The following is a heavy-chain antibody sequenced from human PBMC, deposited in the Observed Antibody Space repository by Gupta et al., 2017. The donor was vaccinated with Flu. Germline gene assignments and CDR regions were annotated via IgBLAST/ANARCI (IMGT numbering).Heavy chain of an antibody. CDR1: GGSISSSSYY. CDR3: ARPGDYGMDV. J-gene: IGHJ6*02. D-gene: IGHD1-26*01. Sequence: QLQLQESGPGLVKPSETLSLTCTVSGGSISSSSYYWGWIRQPPGKGLEWIGSIYYSGSTDDNPSLKSRVTISVDTSKNQFSLKMRSVTAADTAVYDGARPGDYGMDVGGQGTTVTVSS. CDR2: IYYSGST. V-gene: IGHV4-39*01.